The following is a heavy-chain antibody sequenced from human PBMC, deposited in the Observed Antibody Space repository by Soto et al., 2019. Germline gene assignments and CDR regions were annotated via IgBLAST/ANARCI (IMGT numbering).Heavy chain of an antibody. CDR2: IYYSGTT. CDR1: GGSISSSSYH. D-gene: IGHD6-19*01. V-gene: IGHV4-39*01. Sequence: QLQLQESGPGLVKPSETLSLTCTVSGGSISSSSYHWGWIRQPPGKGLEWIGSIYYSGTTYYNPALKVGVYISVYTSKNRCSPKLSWENAADTAVYYCARSISVAIDFWGQGTLVTDSS. J-gene: IGHJ4*02. CDR3: ARSISVAIDF.